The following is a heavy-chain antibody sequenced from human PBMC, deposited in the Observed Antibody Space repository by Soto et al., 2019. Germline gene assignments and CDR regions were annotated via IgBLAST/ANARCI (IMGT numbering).Heavy chain of an antibody. Sequence: SETLSLTCTVSGGSISSYYWSWIRQPAGKGLEWIGYINYSGSTYYNPSLRSRVTISVDTSKNNFSLKLSSVTAADTAVYFCARRGYCSSTSCYYAFNIWGQGTMVTVSS. J-gene: IGHJ3*02. CDR1: GGSISSYY. D-gene: IGHD2-2*01. CDR2: INYSGST. V-gene: IGHV4-59*06. CDR3: ARRGYCSSTSCYYAFNI.